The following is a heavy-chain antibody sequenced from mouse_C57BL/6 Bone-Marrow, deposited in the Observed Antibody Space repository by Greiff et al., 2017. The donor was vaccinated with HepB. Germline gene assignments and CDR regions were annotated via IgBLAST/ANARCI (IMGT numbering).Heavy chain of an antibody. CDR1: GYTFTSYG. J-gene: IGHJ3*01. CDR3: YGYDERFAY. D-gene: IGHD2-2*01. V-gene: IGHV1-81*01. CDR2: IYPRSGNT. Sequence: VKLVESGAELARPGASVKLSCKASGYTFTSYGISWVKQRTGQGLEWIGEIYPRSGNTYYNEKFKGKATLTADKSSSTAYMELRSLTSEDSAVYAWYGYDERFAYWGQGTLVTVSA.